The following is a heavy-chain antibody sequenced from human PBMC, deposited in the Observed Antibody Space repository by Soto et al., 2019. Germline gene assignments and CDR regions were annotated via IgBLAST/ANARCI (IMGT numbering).Heavy chain of an antibody. CDR1: GYTFNNYY. D-gene: IGHD3-9*01. CDR2: INPITGDT. CDR3: GRDLIYDVLTGLYYYFGIDV. Sequence: ASVKVSCKASGYTFNNYYMHWVRQAPGQGLEWIGWINPITGDTTYAQKFQGRVTVTTDSSIETAYMELTSLRSDDTAVLYCGRDLIYDVLTGLYYYFGIDVWGQGTTVTVSS. V-gene: IGHV1-2*02. J-gene: IGHJ6*02.